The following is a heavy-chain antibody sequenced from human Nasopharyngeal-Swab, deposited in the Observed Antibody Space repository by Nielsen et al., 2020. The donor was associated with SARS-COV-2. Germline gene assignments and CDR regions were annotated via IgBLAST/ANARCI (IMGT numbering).Heavy chain of an antibody. Sequence: ASVKVSCKDSGYSLPDYYMHWLRPAPGKGLEGMGRINPNSGNTNYPQQLQGRVTMTTDTSTSTAYMELRSLRSDDTAVYYCARGPVEQWLVEGWFDPWGQGTLVTVSS. J-gene: IGHJ5*02. CDR1: GYSLPDYY. D-gene: IGHD6-19*01. CDR2: INPNSGNT. CDR3: ARGPVEQWLVEGWFDP. V-gene: IGHV1/OR15-2*02.